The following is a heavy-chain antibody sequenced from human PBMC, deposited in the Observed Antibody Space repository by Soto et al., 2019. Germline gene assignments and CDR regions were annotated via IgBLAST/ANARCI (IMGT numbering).Heavy chain of an antibody. CDR3: ASLEWESTGYADY. Sequence: EVQLLESGGGLVQPGGSLRLSCAASGCTFTSYAMSWVRQAPGKGLEWVSAISGSGGSTYYADSVKGRFTISRDNSKNTLYLQMNSLRADDTAVYYCASLEWESTGYADYWGQGTLVTVSS. V-gene: IGHV3-23*01. CDR1: GCTFTSYA. D-gene: IGHD3-3*01. CDR2: ISGSGGST. J-gene: IGHJ4*02.